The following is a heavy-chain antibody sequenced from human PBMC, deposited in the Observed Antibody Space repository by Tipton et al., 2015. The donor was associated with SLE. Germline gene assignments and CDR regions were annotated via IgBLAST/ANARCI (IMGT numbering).Heavy chain of an antibody. Sequence: SLRLSCAASGFTFWSYAMNWVRQAPGKGLEWVAVTWFDGSNEFYADSVRGRFTISRDNSKNTLFLQMNSLRAEDTAVYYCARGETTRFAPWGQGTLVTVSS. J-gene: IGHJ5*01. CDR1: GFTFWSYA. CDR3: ARGETTRFAP. CDR2: TWFDGSNE. V-gene: IGHV3-33*08. D-gene: IGHD4-17*01.